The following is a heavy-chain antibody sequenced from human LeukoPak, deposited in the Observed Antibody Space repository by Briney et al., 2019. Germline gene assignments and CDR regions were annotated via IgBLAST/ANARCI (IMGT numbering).Heavy chain of an antibody. CDR2: IRSKTFGGTR. J-gene: IGHJ4*02. CDR3: TSNALNSYMSGYDPCDY. V-gene: IGHV3-49*03. CDR1: GFSDCGMG. Sequence: GGSLSFTCTGTGFSDCGMGWRWLRQAPGKGLEWVGFIRSKTFGGTREYAASVKGRFTISRNDSTSIVYLEMNSPKTEDTAVYYHTSNALNSYMSGYDPCDYWGQGTLVTVSS. D-gene: IGHD5-12*01.